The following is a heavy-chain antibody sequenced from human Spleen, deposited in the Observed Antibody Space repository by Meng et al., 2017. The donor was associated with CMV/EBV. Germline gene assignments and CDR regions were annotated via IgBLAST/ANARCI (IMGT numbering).Heavy chain of an antibody. CDR3: ARHYTEQWQEVGGLRY. D-gene: IGHD6-19*01. CDR2: ISSSGSTI. CDR1: GFTFKNYE. V-gene: IGHV3-48*03. Sequence: GGSLRLSCGVSGFTFKNYEMNWVRQAPGKGLEYVSYISSSGSTIFYADSVKGRFTVFRDNAKNSLSLQMNSLRADDTAVYYCARHYTEQWQEVGGLRYWGQGTPVTVSS. J-gene: IGHJ4*02.